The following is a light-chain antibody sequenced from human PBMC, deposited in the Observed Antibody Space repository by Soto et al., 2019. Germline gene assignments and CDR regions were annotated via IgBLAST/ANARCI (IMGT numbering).Light chain of an antibody. CDR1: SSNVGTNH. CDR2: SDN. V-gene: IGLV1-44*01. Sequence: QSVLTQPPSASGTPGQRVTISCSGSSSNVGTNHVNWYQQLPGTAPKLLIYSDNQRPSGVPDRFSGSKSGTSASLAIRGLQSEDEADYYCATRDERLSGRVFGGGTQLTVL. CDR3: ATRDERLSGRV. J-gene: IGLJ3*02.